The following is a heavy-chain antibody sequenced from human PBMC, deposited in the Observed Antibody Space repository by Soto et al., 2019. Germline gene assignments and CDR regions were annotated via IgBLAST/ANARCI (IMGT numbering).Heavy chain of an antibody. CDR1: GFSVTTSGMA. CDR3: VHLTSYCHTFPCYKFGFDF. V-gene: IGHV2-5*02. D-gene: IGHD2-2*02. Sequence: QITLKESGPTLVIPTQTLTLTCTFSGFSVTTSGMAVGWIRQPPGKALEWLAHIYWDDDKRYNPIVKSRVTNSKDTSKNQVVLRMTNMDPVDTATYFCVHLTSYCHTFPCYKFGFDFWGQGTLVTVSS. CDR2: IYWDDDK. J-gene: IGHJ4*02.